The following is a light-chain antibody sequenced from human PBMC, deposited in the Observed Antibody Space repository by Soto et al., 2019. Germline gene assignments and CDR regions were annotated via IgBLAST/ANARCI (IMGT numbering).Light chain of an antibody. J-gene: IGKJ2*01. CDR2: KAS. Sequence: IQMTQSPSTLSASVGDRVTITCRSSESISKWLAWYQQKPGEAPKLLIYKASTLQSGAPSRFSGSGSGTDFTLTIRSLQPDYFATYYCQQTKSYSPYTFGQGTRLEIK. V-gene: IGKV1-5*03. CDR3: QQTKSYSPYT. CDR1: ESISKW.